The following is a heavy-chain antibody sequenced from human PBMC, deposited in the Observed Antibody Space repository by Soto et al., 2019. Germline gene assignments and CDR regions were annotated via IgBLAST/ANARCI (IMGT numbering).Heavy chain of an antibody. CDR3: ARDRAVAGTYYFDY. CDR1: GGTFSSYA. Sequence: SVKVSCKASGGTFSSYAISWVRQAPGQGLEWMGGIIPIFGTANYAQKFQGRVTITADESTSTAYMELSSLRSEVTAVYYCARDRAVAGTYYFDYWGQGTLVTVSS. CDR2: IIPIFGTA. D-gene: IGHD6-19*01. V-gene: IGHV1-69*13. J-gene: IGHJ4*02.